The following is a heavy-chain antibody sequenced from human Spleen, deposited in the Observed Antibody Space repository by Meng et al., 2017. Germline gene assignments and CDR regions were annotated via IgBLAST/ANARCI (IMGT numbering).Heavy chain of an antibody. CDR1: GGSVRSGNYY. J-gene: IGHJ2*01. Sequence: GQLGARRQGLVRPSATLSPTCVVGGGSVRSGNYYWGWVRPAPGKGWVWIGFLYHTGSNDCNPSLKRRVTISVATTKNSLSLKLTSVAATDTAVYYCGRSYGSGTYWYFDLWDRGTLVTVSS. D-gene: IGHD3-10*01. V-gene: IGHV4-61*03. CDR2: LYHTGSN. CDR3: GRSYGSGTYWYFDL.